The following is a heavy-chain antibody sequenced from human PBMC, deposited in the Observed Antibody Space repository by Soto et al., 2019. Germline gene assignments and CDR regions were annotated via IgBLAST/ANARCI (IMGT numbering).Heavy chain of an antibody. CDR1: GGALNNYA. Sequence: NDSGGALNNYAIYWVRQAPGQGLEWLGTIVPVFPSVYYAPRFQGRLTITADGSTDTAYMMLTSLKSEDTAVYYCAREMPSTAAAYFYYGLNVWGQGTSVTVSS. D-gene: IGHD6-13*01. V-gene: IGHV1-69*15. CDR2: IVPVFPSV. CDR3: AREMPSTAAAYFYYGLNV. J-gene: IGHJ6*02.